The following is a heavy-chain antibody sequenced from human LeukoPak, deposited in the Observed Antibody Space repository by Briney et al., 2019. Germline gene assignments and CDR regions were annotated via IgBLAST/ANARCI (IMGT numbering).Heavy chain of an antibody. Sequence: PGGSLRLSCAASGFTFSNYAMAWVRQAPGKGLEWVSGISTSGTVTYYADSVKGRLTISRDNSKNTLYLQMHSLRAEDTAVYFCAKGSLWGQGTMITVSS. J-gene: IGHJ3*01. V-gene: IGHV3-23*01. CDR1: GFTFSNYA. CDR3: AKGSL. CDR2: ISTSGTVT.